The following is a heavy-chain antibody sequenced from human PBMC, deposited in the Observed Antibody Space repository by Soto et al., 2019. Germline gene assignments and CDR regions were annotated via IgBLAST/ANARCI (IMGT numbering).Heavy chain of an antibody. CDR1: GFTFSSYG. D-gene: IGHD3-10*01. CDR2: IWYDGSNK. CDR3: ARDYLRATVRNYYYYGMDV. V-gene: IGHV3-33*01. Sequence: ALRLSCAASGFTFSSYGMHWVRQAPGKGLEWVAVIWYDGSNKYYADSVKGRFTISRDNSKNTLYLQMNSLRAEDTAVYYCARDYLRATVRNYYYYGMDVWGQGTTVTVSS. J-gene: IGHJ6*02.